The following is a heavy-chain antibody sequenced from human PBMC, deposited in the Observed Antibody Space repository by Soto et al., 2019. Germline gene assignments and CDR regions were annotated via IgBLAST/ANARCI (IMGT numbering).Heavy chain of an antibody. J-gene: IGHJ4*02. D-gene: IGHD2-15*01. CDR2: IYYSGST. CDR3: ARTVGEGQGWWGGYYFDY. Sequence: SETLSLTCTVSGGSISSYYWSWIRQPPGKGLEWIGYIYYSGSTNYNPSLKSRVTISVDTSKNQFSLKLSSVTAADTAVYYCARTVGEGQGWWGGYYFDYWGQGTLVTVSS. CDR1: GGSISSYY. V-gene: IGHV4-59*08.